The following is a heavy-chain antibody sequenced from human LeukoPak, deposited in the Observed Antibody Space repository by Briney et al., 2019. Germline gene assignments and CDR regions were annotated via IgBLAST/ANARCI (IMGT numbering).Heavy chain of an antibody. CDR1: EFSVGSNY. CDR3: ARGPPYSSGWHPYYFDY. V-gene: IGHV3-53*05. D-gene: IGHD6-19*01. Sequence: GGTLRLSCAASEFSVGSNYMTWVRQAPGKGLEWVSLIYSGGSTYYADSVKGRFTISRDNSKNTQYLQMDSLRAEDTAVYYCARGPPYSSGWHPYYFDYWGQGTLVTVSS. CDR2: IYSGGST. J-gene: IGHJ4*02.